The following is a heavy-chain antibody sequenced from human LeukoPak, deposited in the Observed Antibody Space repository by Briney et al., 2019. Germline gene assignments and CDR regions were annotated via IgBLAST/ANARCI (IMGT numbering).Heavy chain of an antibody. CDR2: IYYSGST. Sequence: SETLSLTCTVSGGSFTTYYWSWIRQPPGKGLEWIGYIYYSGSTNYNPSLKSRVTISVDTSKNQFSLKLSSVTAADTAVYYCARALYYDFWSGYTPFDPWGQGTLVTVSS. V-gene: IGHV4-59*01. D-gene: IGHD3-3*01. CDR1: GGSFTTYY. CDR3: ARALYYDFWSGYTPFDP. J-gene: IGHJ5*02.